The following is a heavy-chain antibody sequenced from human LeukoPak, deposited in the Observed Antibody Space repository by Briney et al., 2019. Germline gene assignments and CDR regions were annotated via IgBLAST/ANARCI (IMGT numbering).Heavy chain of an antibody. CDR1: GGSISSYY. CDR3: ARSPRSVLRYFDWLFDY. Sequence: SEALSLTCTVSGGSISSYYWSWIRQPPGKGLEWIGYIYYSGSTNYNPSLKSRVTISLDTSKNQFSLKLSSVTAADTAVYYCARSPRSVLRYFDWLFDYWGQGTLVTVSS. J-gene: IGHJ4*02. D-gene: IGHD3-9*01. CDR2: IYYSGST. V-gene: IGHV4-59*01.